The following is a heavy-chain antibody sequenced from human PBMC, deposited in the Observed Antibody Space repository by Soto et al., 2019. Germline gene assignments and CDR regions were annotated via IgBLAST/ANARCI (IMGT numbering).Heavy chain of an antibody. J-gene: IGHJ4*02. D-gene: IGHD6-13*01. Sequence: RLSCAASGFTFSSYGMHWVRQAPCKVLEWVAVIWYDGSNKYYADSVKGRFTISRDNSKNTLYLQMNSLRAEDTAVYYCASLEAAAGKVTANYWGQGTLVTVSS. CDR1: GFTFSSYG. V-gene: IGHV3-33*01. CDR3: ASLEAAAGKVTANY. CDR2: IWYDGSNK.